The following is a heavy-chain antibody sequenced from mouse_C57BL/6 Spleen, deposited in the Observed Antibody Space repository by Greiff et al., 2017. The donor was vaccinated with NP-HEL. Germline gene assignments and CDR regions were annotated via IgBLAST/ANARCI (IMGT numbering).Heavy chain of an antibody. CDR3: AREGVATPYAMDY. CDR2: IYPGSGST. CDR1: GYTFTSYW. D-gene: IGHD1-1*01. J-gene: IGHJ4*01. Sequence: VKLQQPGAELVKPGASVKMSCKASGYTFTSYWITWVKQRPGQGLEWIGDIYPGSGSTNYNEKFKSKATLTVDTSSSTAYMQLSSLTSEDSAVYYCAREGVATPYAMDYWGQGTSVTVSS. V-gene: IGHV1-55*01.